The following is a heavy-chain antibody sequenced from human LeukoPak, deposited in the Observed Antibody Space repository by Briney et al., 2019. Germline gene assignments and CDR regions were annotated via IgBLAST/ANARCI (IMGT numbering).Heavy chain of an antibody. CDR3: ARDPLVRTVTTVPYYFDY. J-gene: IGHJ4*02. Sequence: GGSLRLSCAASGFTFSSYAMHWVRQAPGKGLEWVAVISYDGSNKYYADSVKGRFTISRDNSKNTLYLQMNSLRAEDTAVYYCARDPLVRTVTTVPYYFDYWGQGTLVTVSS. CDR1: GFTFSSYA. D-gene: IGHD4-17*01. V-gene: IGHV3-30*04. CDR2: ISYDGSNK.